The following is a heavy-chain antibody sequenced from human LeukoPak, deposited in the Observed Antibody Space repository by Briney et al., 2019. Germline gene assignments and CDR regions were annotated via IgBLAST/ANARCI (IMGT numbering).Heavy chain of an antibody. D-gene: IGHD6-25*01. Sequence: AASVTVSCKASGGTFSSYAISWVRQAPGQGLEWMGRIIPIPGIANYAQKFQGRVTITADKSTSTAYMELSSLRAEDTGVYYCARTTGYSSAWDHYFYSGLDVWGQGTTVTVSS. CDR2: IIPIPGIA. J-gene: IGHJ6*02. CDR1: GGTFSSYA. CDR3: ARTTGYSSAWDHYFYSGLDV. V-gene: IGHV1-69*04.